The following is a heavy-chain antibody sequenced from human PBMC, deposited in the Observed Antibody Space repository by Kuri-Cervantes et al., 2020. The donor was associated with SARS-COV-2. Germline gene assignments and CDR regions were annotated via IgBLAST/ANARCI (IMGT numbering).Heavy chain of an antibody. CDR3: ASAAYVIHFDY. V-gene: IGHV4-34*01. CDR1: GGSFSGYY. J-gene: IGHJ4*02. CDR2: INHSGST. Sequence: ESLKISCAVYGGSFSGYYWGWIRQRPGKGLEWIGEINHSGSTNYNPSLKSRVTIPVDTSKYQFSLKLSSVTAADTAVYYCASAAYVIHFDYWGQGTLVPVSS. D-gene: IGHD2-21*01.